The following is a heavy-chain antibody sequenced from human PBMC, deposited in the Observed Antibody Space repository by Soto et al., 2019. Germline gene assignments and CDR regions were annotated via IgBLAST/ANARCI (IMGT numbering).Heavy chain of an antibody. D-gene: IGHD6-6*01. J-gene: IGHJ4*02. V-gene: IGHV4-34*01. CDR2: INHSGST. CDR3: ARDRRIAARPLYFDY. Sequence: SETLSLTCAVYGGSFSGYYWSWIRQPPGKGLEWIGEINHSGSTNYNPSLKSRVTISVDTSKNQFSLKLSSVTAADTAVYYCARDRRIAARPLYFDYWGQGTLVTVSS. CDR1: GGSFSGYY.